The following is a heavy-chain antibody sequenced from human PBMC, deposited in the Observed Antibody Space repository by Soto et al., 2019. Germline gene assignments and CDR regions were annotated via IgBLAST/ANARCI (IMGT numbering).Heavy chain of an antibody. D-gene: IGHD3-22*01. J-gene: IGHJ3*02. V-gene: IGHV1-8*01. CDR3: ARASMIVTGDAFDI. CDR2: MNPNSGNT. Sequence: ASVKVSCKASGYTFTSYDINWVRQATGQGLEWMGWMNPNSGNTGYAQKFQGRVTITRDTSASTAYMELSSLRSEDTAVYYCARASMIVTGDAFDIWGQGTMVTVS. CDR1: GYTFTSYD.